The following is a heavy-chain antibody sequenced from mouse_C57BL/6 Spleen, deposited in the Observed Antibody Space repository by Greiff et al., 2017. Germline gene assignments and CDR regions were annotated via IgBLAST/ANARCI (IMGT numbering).Heavy chain of an antibody. V-gene: IGHV1-80*01. J-gene: IGHJ2*01. D-gene: IGHD4-1*01. CDR2: IYPGDGAT. CDR1: GYAFSSYW. Sequence: QVQLKESGAELVKPGASVKISCKASGYAFSSYWMNWVKQRPGKGLEWIGQIYPGDGATNYNGKFKGKATLTADKSSSTAYMQLSSLTSEDSAVYFCGRGADWDAFDDWGQGTTLTVSS. CDR3: GRGADWDAFDD.